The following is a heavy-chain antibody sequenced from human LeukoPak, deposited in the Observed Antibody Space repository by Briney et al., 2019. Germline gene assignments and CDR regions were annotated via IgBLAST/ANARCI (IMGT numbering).Heavy chain of an antibody. V-gene: IGHV3-23*01. CDR3: ANRPWGSYWYFDL. CDR1: GFTFSNYY. D-gene: IGHD7-27*01. J-gene: IGHJ2*01. CDR2: NRASGGST. Sequence: HPGGSLRLSCAVSGFTFSNYYFNWVRQAPGKGLEWVSTNRASGGSTYYSDSVKGRFTISRDNSKNTLYLQMNSLRAEDTAVYYCANRPWGSYWYFDLWGRGTLVTVSS.